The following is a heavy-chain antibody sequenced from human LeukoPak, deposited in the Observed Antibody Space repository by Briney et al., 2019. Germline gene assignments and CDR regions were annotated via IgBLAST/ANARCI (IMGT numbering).Heavy chain of an antibody. V-gene: IGHV1-2*02. D-gene: IGHD3-3*01. CDR1: GYTFTGYY. CDR2: INPNSGGT. CDR3: ARGHRFSTYWFDP. J-gene: IGHJ5*02. Sequence: ASVKVSCKASGYTFTGYYMHWVRQAPGQGLEWMGWINPNSGGTNYAQKFQGRVTMTRDTSISTAYMELSGLRSDDTAVYYCARGHRFSTYWFDPWGQGTLVTVSS.